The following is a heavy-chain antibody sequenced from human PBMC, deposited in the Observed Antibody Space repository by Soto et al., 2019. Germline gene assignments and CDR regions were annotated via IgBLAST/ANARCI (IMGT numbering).Heavy chain of an antibody. CDR1: GYTFTDYY. J-gene: IGHJ6*02. CDR2: INPNSGGT. CDR3: ARDQSPSSGWPGMDV. V-gene: IGHV1-2*02. D-gene: IGHD6-19*01. Sequence: QVQLLQSGAEVKKPGASVKVSCKASGYTFTDYYMHWVRQAPGQGLEWMGWINPNSGGTNYAQKFHGRVTMTRDTSISTAYMELNRLRSDDTAVYYCARDQSPSSGWPGMDVWGQGTTVTVSS.